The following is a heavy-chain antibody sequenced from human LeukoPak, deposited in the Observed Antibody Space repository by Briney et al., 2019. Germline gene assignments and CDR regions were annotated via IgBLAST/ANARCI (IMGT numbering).Heavy chain of an antibody. Sequence: PGGSLRLSCAASGFTFSSYAMSWVRQAPGKGLEWVSAISGSGSTYYADSVKGRFTVSRDNSKNTLYLQMNSLRAEDTAVYYCAKDFRPYYYDSSGSFDYWGQGTLVTVSS. CDR3: AKDFRPYYYDSSGSFDY. CDR2: ISGSGST. CDR1: GFTFSSYA. J-gene: IGHJ4*02. V-gene: IGHV3-23*01. D-gene: IGHD3-22*01.